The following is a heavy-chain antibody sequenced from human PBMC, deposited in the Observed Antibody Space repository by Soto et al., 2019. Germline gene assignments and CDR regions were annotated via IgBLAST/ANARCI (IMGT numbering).Heavy chain of an antibody. CDR2: FRSSSSTI. CDR1: GFTFSSYS. D-gene: IGHD3-10*01. CDR3: ASLGSGSYSRPIDY. J-gene: IGHJ4*02. Sequence: EVQLVESGGGLVQPGGSLRLSCAASGFTFSSYSMNWVRQAPGKGREWVSYFRSSSSTIYYADPLKGRFTISRDNAKNSLYLQMNSLRDEDTAVYYCASLGSGSYSRPIDYWGQGTLVTVSS. V-gene: IGHV3-48*02.